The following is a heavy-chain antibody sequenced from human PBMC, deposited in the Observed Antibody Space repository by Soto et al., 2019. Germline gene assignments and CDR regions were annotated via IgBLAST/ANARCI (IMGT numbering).Heavy chain of an antibody. CDR2: ISGSGGST. D-gene: IGHD5-12*01. Sequence: HPGGSLRLSCAASGFTFSSYAMSWVRQAPGKGLEWVSAISGSGGSTYYADSVKGRFTISRDNSKNTLYLQMNSLRAEDTAVYYCAKLHNIVATTSAFGNYYYYMDVWGKGTTVTVSS. CDR1: GFTFSSYA. V-gene: IGHV3-23*01. CDR3: AKLHNIVATTSAFGNYYYYMDV. J-gene: IGHJ6*03.